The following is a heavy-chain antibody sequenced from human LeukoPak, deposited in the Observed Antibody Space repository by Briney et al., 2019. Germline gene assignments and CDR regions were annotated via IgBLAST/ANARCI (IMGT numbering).Heavy chain of an antibody. CDR1: GFTFSSYW. CDR3: ASDRVFYGLDV. Sequence: GGSLRLSCAASGFTFSSYWMPWVRQAPGKGLMWVSRIKSDGSETSYADSVKGRFTISRDNARNTLYLQMNSLRPEDTAIYYCASDRVFYGLDVWGQGTTVTVSS. V-gene: IGHV3-74*01. J-gene: IGHJ6*02. CDR2: IKSDGSET.